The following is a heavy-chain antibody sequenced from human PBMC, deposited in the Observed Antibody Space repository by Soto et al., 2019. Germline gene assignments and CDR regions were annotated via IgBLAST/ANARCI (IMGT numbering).Heavy chain of an antibody. J-gene: IGHJ5*02. CDR2: IYYSGST. CDR1: GGSISSYY. Sequence: PSETLSLTCTVSGGSISSYYWSWIRQPPGKGLEWIGYIYYSGSTNYNPSLKSRVTMSVDTSKHQFSLKLSSVTAADTAVYYFARRRYCSSTSCFRGYSSEQTWDNWFDPRGQGTLVTVSS. V-gene: IGHV4-59*08. D-gene: IGHD2-2*01. CDR3: ARRRYCSSTSCFRGYSSEQTWDNWFDP.